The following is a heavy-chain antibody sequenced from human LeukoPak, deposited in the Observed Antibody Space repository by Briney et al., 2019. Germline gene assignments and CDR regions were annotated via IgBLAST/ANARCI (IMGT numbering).Heavy chain of an antibody. D-gene: IGHD1-26*01. CDR1: GFTFSRHA. CDR3: ARDRDIILMGHGMDV. J-gene: IGHJ6*02. Sequence: GESLTLSCAASGFTFSRHAMTWVRQAPGKGLEWVSTIGGAAGSGNFADSVRGRFTISRDNSNNRLFLHMTNLRAEDTAVYYCARDRDIILMGHGMDVCGQGTTVTVSS. CDR2: IGGAAGSG. V-gene: IGHV3-23*01.